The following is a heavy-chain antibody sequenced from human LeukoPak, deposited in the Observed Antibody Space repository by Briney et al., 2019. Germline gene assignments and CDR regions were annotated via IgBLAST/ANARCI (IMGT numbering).Heavy chain of an antibody. CDR3: AGGYCSGGSCIDAFDI. J-gene: IGHJ3*02. CDR2: MYSGGST. Sequence: PAGSLRLSCAASRFTVSSNYMSWVRQAPGKWLGWVSVMYSGGSTYYADSVKGRFTISRDNSKNKLYLQMNSLRAEDTAVYYCAGGYCSGGSCIDAFDIWGQGTMVTVSS. V-gene: IGHV3-66*01. D-gene: IGHD2-15*01. CDR1: RFTVSSNY.